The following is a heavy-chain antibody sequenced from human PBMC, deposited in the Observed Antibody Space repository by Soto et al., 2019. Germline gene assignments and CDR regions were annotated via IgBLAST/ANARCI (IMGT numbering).Heavy chain of an antibody. D-gene: IGHD5-12*01. CDR3: ERDEVSTIGNFDF. V-gene: IGHV1-2*02. CDR1: GYSFIAYY. Sequence: XAVKGSYKATGYSFIAYYIHWGRQSPGQGLEWMGWINPNSGATNYPQKFQGRVTMTRDRSITTAYMELSRLKSDDTALYFCERDEVSTIGNFDFWGQGTPVTVSS. CDR2: INPNSGAT. J-gene: IGHJ4*02.